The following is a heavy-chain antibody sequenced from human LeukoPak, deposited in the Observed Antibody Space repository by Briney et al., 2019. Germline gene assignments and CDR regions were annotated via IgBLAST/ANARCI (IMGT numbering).Heavy chain of an antibody. CDR1: GFTFSDHY. D-gene: IGHD6-19*01. CDR2: SKNKANSYIT. CDR3: GSGSGWYSPDY. Sequence: GGSLRLSCAASGFTFSDHYMDWVRQASGKGLEWVGRSKNKANSYITEYAASVKGRFTISRDDSKNIAYLQMNSLKTEDTAVYYCGSGSGWYSPDYWGQGTLVTVSS. J-gene: IGHJ4*02. V-gene: IGHV3-72*01.